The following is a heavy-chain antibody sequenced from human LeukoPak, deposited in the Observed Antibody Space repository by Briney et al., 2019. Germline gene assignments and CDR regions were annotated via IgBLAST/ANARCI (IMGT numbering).Heavy chain of an antibody. V-gene: IGHV3-23*01. J-gene: IGHJ4*02. CDR3: AKAINSSAYSSAKY. Sequence: GSLRLSCTTSGFTFSSYAMTWVRQAPGKGLEWVSVISGSGDSTYHADSVKGRFTISRDNSKDTLYLQMNSLSAEDTAVYYCAKAINSSAYSSAKYWGQGTLVTVSS. CDR2: ISGSGDST. D-gene: IGHD6-25*01. CDR1: GFTFSSYA.